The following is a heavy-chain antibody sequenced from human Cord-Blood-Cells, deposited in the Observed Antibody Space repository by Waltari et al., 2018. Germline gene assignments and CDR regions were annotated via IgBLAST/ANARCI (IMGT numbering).Heavy chain of an antibody. Sequence: QLQLQESGPGLVKPSETLSLTCTVSGGSISSSSYYWGWFRLPPGKGLEWIGSIYYSGSTYYNPSLKSRVTISVDTSKNQFSLKLSSVTAADTAVYYCASTAPYYYDSSGYYYFDYWGQGTLVTVSS. V-gene: IGHV4-39*01. J-gene: IGHJ4*02. CDR3: ASTAPYYYDSSGYYYFDY. CDR1: GGSISSSSYY. CDR2: IYYSGST. D-gene: IGHD3-22*01.